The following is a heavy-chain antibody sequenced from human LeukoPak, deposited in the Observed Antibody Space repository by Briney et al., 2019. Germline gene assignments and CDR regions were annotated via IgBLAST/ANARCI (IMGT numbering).Heavy chain of an antibody. CDR1: GFTFSSYW. CDR3: ARADFSSGWYGFDY. Sequence: GGSLRLSCAASGFTFSSYWMSWVRQAPGKGLEWVANIKKDGSEKYYVDSVKGRFTISRDNAKTSLYLQMNGLRVEDTAVYYCARADFSSGWYGFDYWGQGTLVTVSS. V-gene: IGHV3-7*01. J-gene: IGHJ4*02. D-gene: IGHD6-13*01. CDR2: IKKDGSEK.